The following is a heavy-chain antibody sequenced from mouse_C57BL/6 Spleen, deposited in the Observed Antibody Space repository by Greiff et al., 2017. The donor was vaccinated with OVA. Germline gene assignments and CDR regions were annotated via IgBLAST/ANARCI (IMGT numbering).Heavy chain of an antibody. D-gene: IGHD2-4*01. J-gene: IGHJ3*01. CDR2: INPSNGGT. CDR1: GYTFTSYW. CDR3: TGGGDDYGGAWFGY. Sequence: VQLQQPGTDLVKPGASVKLSCKASGYTFTSYWMHWVKQRPGQGLEWIGNINPSNGGTNYNEKFKSKATLTVDNSSSTAYMHLSSLTSEDSAFYNCTGGGDDYGGAWFGYWGQGTMVTVSA. V-gene: IGHV1-53*01.